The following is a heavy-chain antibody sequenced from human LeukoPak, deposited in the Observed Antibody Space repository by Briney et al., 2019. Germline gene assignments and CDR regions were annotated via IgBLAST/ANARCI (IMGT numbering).Heavy chain of an antibody. D-gene: IGHD3-10*01. Sequence: PSETLSLTCTVSGASISSYYWSWIRQPPGKGLEWIGSIYYSGSTYYNPSLKSRVTVSVDTSKNQFSLKLSSVTAADTAVYYCARHESRMVRGVIRNWGQGTLVTVSS. CDR3: ARHESRMVRGVIRN. CDR1: GASISSYY. CDR2: IYYSGST. J-gene: IGHJ4*02. V-gene: IGHV4-59*05.